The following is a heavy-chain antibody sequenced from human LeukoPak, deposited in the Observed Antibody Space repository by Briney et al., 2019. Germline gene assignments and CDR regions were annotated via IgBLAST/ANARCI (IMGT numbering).Heavy chain of an antibody. J-gene: IGHJ4*02. CDR3: ARGKSGYDWDF. CDR2: IPRSGSDT. CDR1: GFPFSSFP. Sequence: GGALRLSCAASGFPFSSFPMSWVRQAPGKGREWVSGIPRSGSDTYYTDSVKGRFTSPRDSSKKTVYLQRNSLRPEDTAVYYCARGKSGYDWDFWGQGTLVSVSS. D-gene: IGHD5-12*01. V-gene: IGHV3-23*05.